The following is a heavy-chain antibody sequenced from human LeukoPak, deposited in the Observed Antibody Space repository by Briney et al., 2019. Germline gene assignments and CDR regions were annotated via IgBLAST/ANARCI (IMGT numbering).Heavy chain of an antibody. Sequence: SQTLSLTRTVSGGSISSGSYYWSWIRQPAGKGLEWIGRIYTSGSTNYNPSLKSRVTISVDTSKNQFSLKLSSVTAADTAVYYCARVGYDFWSGLEYGMDVWGQGTTVTVSS. D-gene: IGHD3-3*01. V-gene: IGHV4-61*02. CDR1: GGSISSGSYY. CDR3: ARVGYDFWSGLEYGMDV. J-gene: IGHJ6*02. CDR2: IYTSGST.